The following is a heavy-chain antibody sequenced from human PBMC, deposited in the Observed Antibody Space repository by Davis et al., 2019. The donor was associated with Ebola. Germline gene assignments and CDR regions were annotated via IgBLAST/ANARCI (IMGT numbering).Heavy chain of an antibody. J-gene: IGHJ4*02. V-gene: IGHV3-53*01. Sequence: GGSLRLSCAASGLTFSDYGMSWVRQAPGKGLEWVSIIYSGGTTYYADSVKGRFTISRDSSKNTLYLQMNSLRAEDTAVYYCARDDFCSLWGQGTLVTVSS. CDR3: ARDDFCSL. D-gene: IGHD3-3*01. CDR2: IYSGGTT. CDR1: GLTFSDYG.